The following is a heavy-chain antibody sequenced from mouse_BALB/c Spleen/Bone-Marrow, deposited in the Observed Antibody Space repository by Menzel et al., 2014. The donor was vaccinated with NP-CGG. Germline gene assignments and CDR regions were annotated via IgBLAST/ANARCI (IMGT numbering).Heavy chain of an antibody. CDR3: ARQDGFDY. J-gene: IGHJ2*01. CDR1: GFTFSNYA. Sequence: EVKVVESGGGLVKPGGSLKLSCAASGFTFSNYAMSWVRQTPEKRLEWVAIISSGGSYTYYPDSVKGRFTISRDNAKTILCLQMSSLRSEDTATYYCARQDGFDYWGQGTTLTVSS. CDR2: ISSGGSYT. D-gene: IGHD2-3*01. V-gene: IGHV5-9-3*01.